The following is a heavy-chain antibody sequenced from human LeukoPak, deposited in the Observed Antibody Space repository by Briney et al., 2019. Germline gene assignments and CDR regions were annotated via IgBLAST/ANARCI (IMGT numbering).Heavy chain of an antibody. J-gene: IGHJ4*02. CDR3: AKGVFSVGATEPFDC. Sequence: PGGSLRLSCAASGFTFSRYAMSWVRQAPGKGLEWVSAISGSGGSTYYADSVKGRFTISRDNSKNTLYLQMNSLRAEDTAVYYCAKGVFSVGATEPFDCWGQGTLVTVSS. V-gene: IGHV3-23*01. CDR2: ISGSGGST. D-gene: IGHD1-26*01. CDR1: GFTFSRYA.